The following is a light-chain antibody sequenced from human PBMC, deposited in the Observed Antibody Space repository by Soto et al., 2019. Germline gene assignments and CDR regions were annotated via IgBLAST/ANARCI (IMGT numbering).Light chain of an antibody. CDR1: QSINAH. J-gene: IGKJ1*01. CDR3: QQYNTWLWT. Sequence: EVVMTQSPATLSVSPGERVTLSCRASQSINAHLAWYQQKPGQAPRLLIHGASTRATGNTARFSGSGFGTEFILTISSRQSEDFAVYYCQQYNTWLWTSGQGTKVE. CDR2: GAS. V-gene: IGKV3-15*01.